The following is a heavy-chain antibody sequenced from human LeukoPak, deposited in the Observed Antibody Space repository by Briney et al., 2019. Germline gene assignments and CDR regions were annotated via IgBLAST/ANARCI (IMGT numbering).Heavy chain of an antibody. V-gene: IGHV4-38-2*02. CDR2: IYHSGST. CDR3: ARDGAADTAMVKGNWFDP. D-gene: IGHD5-18*01. Sequence: SETLSLTCTVSGYSISSGYYWGGIRQPPGKGLEGMGSIYHSGSTYDNPSLNSRVTISVDTSKNQCSLKLSSVTAADTAVYYCARDGAADTAMVKGNWFDPWGQGTLVTVSS. CDR1: GYSISSGYY. J-gene: IGHJ5*02.